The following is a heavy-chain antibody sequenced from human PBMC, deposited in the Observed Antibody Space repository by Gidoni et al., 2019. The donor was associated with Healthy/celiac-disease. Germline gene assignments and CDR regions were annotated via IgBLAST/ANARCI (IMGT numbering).Heavy chain of an antibody. J-gene: IGHJ4*02. CDR3: ERTAVAGTVVDY. CDR1: GDIVSSNSAA. Sequence: QVQLQHSGPGLVPPSQTLFLTCAISGDIVSSNSAAWNWIRQSPSRGIEWMGRTYYRSKWYNDYEVSVKSRITNNPGTAKNQFSRQLNYVTPEDTAVYYCERTAVAGTVVDYWGQGTLVTVSS. D-gene: IGHD6-19*01. V-gene: IGHV6-1*01. CDR2: TYYRSKWYN.